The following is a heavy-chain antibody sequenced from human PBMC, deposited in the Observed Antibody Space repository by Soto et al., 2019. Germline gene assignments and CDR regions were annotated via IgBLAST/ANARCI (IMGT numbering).Heavy chain of an antibody. D-gene: IGHD6-13*01. V-gene: IGHV1-3*01. CDR2: IHASPGDT. J-gene: IGHJ5*02. Sequence: ASVKVSCKASGYTFTSYGLPWVRQAHGPRLEWLGWIHASPGDTTSSPPFQGRVTITRDPSASTAYLELSSLRSEDTAVYYCVRRHVSATGIDWFDPWGQGTLVTVSS. CDR1: GYTFTSYG. CDR3: VRRHVSATGIDWFDP.